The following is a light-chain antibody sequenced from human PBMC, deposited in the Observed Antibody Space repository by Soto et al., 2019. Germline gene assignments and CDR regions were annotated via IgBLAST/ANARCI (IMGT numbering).Light chain of an antibody. Sequence: AIRMTQSPSSLSASTGDRVTITCRASQGISSYLAWYQQKPGKAPKLLIYAASTLQSGVPSRFSGSGSGTDFTLPIRCLQSEDFATYYCQQYYSYPWTFAQGTKVEIK. V-gene: IGKV1-8*01. CDR3: QQYYSYPWT. J-gene: IGKJ1*01. CDR1: QGISSY. CDR2: AAS.